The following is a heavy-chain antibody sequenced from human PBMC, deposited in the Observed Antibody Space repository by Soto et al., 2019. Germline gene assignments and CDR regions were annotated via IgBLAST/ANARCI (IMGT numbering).Heavy chain of an antibody. CDR3: ARRKGAYSNYVWFDP. J-gene: IGHJ5*02. Sequence: SETLSLTCTVSGGSISSSSYYWGWIRQPPGKGLEWIGSIYYSGSTYYNPSLKSRVTISVDTSKNQFSLKLSSVTAADTAVYYCARRKGAYSNYVWFDPWGQGTLVTVSS. CDR2: IYYSGST. CDR1: GGSISSSSYY. V-gene: IGHV4-39*01. D-gene: IGHD4-4*01.